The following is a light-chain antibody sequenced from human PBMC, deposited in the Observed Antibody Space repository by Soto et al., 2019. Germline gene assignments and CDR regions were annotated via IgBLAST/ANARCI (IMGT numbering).Light chain of an antibody. CDR1: QGINKW. J-gene: IGKJ1*01. CDR2: AAS. Sequence: DIQMTQSPSYVSASVGDRVTITCRASQGINKWLAWYQQKPGKAPQLLISAASTLRSGVPSRFSGSGSGTEITLAISSLQPDNFAPDPCQHCNAYSWTFGQGTKLEIK. V-gene: IGKV1-12*01. CDR3: QHCNAYSWT.